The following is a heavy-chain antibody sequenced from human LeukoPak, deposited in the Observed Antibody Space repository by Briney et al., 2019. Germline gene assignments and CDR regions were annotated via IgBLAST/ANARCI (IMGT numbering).Heavy chain of an antibody. CDR3: ARLLVVVITPGAFDI. CDR1: GYSFTSYW. CDR2: IYPGDSDT. V-gene: IGHV5-51*01. D-gene: IGHD3-22*01. J-gene: IGHJ3*02. Sequence: GESLKISCKGSGYSFTSYWIGWVRQMPGKGVEWMGIIYPGDSDTRYSPSFQGQVTISADKSISTAYLQWSSLKASDTAMYYCARLLVVVITPGAFDIWGQGTMVTVSS.